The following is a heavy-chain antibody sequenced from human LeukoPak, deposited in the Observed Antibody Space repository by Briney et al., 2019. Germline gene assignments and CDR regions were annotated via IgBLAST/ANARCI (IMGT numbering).Heavy chain of an antibody. CDR2: IRYDGSNK. CDR1: GFTFSSYD. CDR3: AKDFSYGSGSYYNDY. Sequence: GGSLRLSCAASGFTFSSYDMHWVRQAPGKGLEWVAFIRYDGSNKYYADSVKGRFTISRDNSKNTLYLQMNSLRAEDTAVYYCAKDFSYGSGSYYNDYWGQGTLVTVSS. V-gene: IGHV3-30*02. D-gene: IGHD3-10*01. J-gene: IGHJ4*02.